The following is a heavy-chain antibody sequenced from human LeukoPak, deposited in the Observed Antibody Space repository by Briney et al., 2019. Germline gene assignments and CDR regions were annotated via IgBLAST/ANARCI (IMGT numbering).Heavy chain of an antibody. J-gene: IGHJ3*02. CDR3: ATVGRNSRHTYDAFDI. Sequence: GASVKVSCKSSGYTFTSYYMHWVRQAPGQGLEWMGIINPSGGSTSYAQKFQGRVTMTRDTSTSTVYMELSSLRSEDTAVYYCATVGRNSRHTYDAFDIWGQGTMVTVSS. V-gene: IGHV1-46*01. D-gene: IGHD2/OR15-2a*01. CDR2: INPSGGST. CDR1: GYTFTSYY.